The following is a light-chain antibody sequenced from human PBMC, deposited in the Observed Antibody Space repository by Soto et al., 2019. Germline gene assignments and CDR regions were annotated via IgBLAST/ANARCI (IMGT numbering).Light chain of an antibody. J-gene: IGKJ5*01. CDR2: GAS. Sequence: ENVLTQSPGTLSLSPGERATLSCRASQTVSSYLTWYQQRPGQAPRLLISGASREATVIPDRFSGSGSGTDFTLTISRLEPEDFALYYCQQYGTSPITFGQGTRLEIK. V-gene: IGKV3-20*01. CDR3: QQYGTSPIT. CDR1: QTVSSY.